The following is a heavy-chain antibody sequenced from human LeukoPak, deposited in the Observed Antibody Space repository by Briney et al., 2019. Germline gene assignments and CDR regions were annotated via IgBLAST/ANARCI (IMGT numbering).Heavy chain of an antibody. CDR3: ARVGGYNEIFDY. V-gene: IGHV4-61*01. CDR2: IYYSGST. CDR1: GDSTSSDRYY. J-gene: IGHJ4*02. Sequence: SETLSLTCTVSGDSTSSDRYYGGWVRQPPGKGLEWIGYIYYSGSTNYNPSLKSRVTISVDTSKNQFSLKLSSVTAADTAVYYCARVGGYNEIFDYWGQGTLVTVSS. D-gene: IGHD5-24*01.